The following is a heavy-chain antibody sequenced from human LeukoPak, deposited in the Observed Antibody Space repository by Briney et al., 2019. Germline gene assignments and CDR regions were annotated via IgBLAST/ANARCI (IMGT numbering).Heavy chain of an antibody. V-gene: IGHV1-46*01. Sequence: ASVKVSCKASGYTFTSYYMHWVRQAPAPGLEWMGIINHSGGSTSYAQKSQGRVTMTKDTSKSTVYMELSSVRSEDTAVYYCARGELPSLFDAFDIWGEGTMVTVP. D-gene: IGHD2-15*01. CDR3: ARGELPSLFDAFDI. CDR2: INHSGGST. J-gene: IGHJ3*02. CDR1: GYTFTSYY.